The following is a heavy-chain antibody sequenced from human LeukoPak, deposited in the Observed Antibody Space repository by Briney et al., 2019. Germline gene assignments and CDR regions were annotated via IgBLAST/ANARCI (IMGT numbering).Heavy chain of an antibody. V-gene: IGHV4-38-2*01. CDR1: GYSINSGYY. Sequence: SETLSLTCAVSGYSINSGYYWGWIRQPPGKGLEWIGSIYHSGSTYYNPSLKSRVTISVDTSKNQFSLKLSSVTAADTAVYYCARTAAGSPGGFDYWGQGTLVTVSS. CDR3: ARTAAGSPGGFDY. D-gene: IGHD6-13*01. J-gene: IGHJ4*02. CDR2: IYHSGST.